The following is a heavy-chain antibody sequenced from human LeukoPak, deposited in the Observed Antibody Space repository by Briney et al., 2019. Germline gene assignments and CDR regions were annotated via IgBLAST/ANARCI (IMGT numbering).Heavy chain of an antibody. J-gene: IGHJ1*01. V-gene: IGHV4-59*12. Sequence: SETLSLTCTVSGGSISSYYWSWIRQPPGKGLEWIGYIYYSGSTNYNPSLKSRVTISVDTSKNQFSLQLNSVTPEDTAVYYCARGDCSGGSCYSRYFQHWGQGTLVTVSS. D-gene: IGHD2-15*01. CDR2: IYYSGST. CDR1: GGSISSYY. CDR3: ARGDCSGGSCYSRYFQH.